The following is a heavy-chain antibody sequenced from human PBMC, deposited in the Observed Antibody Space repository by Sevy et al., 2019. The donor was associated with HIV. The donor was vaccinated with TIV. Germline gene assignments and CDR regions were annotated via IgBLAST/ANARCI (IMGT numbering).Heavy chain of an antibody. Sequence: GGSLRLSCQASGYSFHSYWIGWVRQKPAKGLEWVGILFPGNSDTRYSPSFQGQVTISGDKSINTAYLQWNSLQASDTAVYYCARGGNLPIDAFDLWGQGTKVTVSS. J-gene: IGHJ3*01. CDR2: LFPGNSDT. V-gene: IGHV5-51*01. D-gene: IGHD2-15*01. CDR3: ARGGNLPIDAFDL. CDR1: GYSFHSYW.